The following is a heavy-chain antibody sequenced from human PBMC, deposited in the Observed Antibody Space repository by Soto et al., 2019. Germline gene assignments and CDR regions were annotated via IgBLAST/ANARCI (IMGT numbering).Heavy chain of an antibody. Sequence: QVQLVESGGGVVQPGRSMRLSCAASGFTFSSYGMHWVRQAPGKGLEWVAVIWYDGSNKYYADSVKGRFTISRDNSKNTLYLQMNSLRAEDTAVYYCASQMVGESDYWGQGTLVTVSS. D-gene: IGHD1-26*01. J-gene: IGHJ4*02. CDR1: GFTFSSYG. V-gene: IGHV3-33*01. CDR2: IWYDGSNK. CDR3: ASQMVGESDY.